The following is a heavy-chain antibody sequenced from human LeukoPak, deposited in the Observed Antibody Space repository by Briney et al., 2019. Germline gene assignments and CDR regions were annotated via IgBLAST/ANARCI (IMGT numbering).Heavy chain of an antibody. V-gene: IGHV3-53*01. CDR1: GFTVSSYY. Sequence: GGSLRLSCAASGFTVSSYYMNWVRQAPGKELEWVSVIYTGGGRYYADSVRGRFTISRDTSKNMVFLQMNSLRVEDTAVYYCARGIDYWGQGTLVTVSS. CDR2: IYTGGGR. CDR3: ARGIDY. J-gene: IGHJ4*02.